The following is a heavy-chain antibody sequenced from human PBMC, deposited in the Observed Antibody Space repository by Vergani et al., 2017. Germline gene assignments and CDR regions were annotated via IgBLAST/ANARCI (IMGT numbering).Heavy chain of an antibody. J-gene: IGHJ4*02. D-gene: IGHD3-22*01. CDR1: GGSISSGSYY. V-gene: IGHV4-61*02. CDR3: AQGSYYYDSSGYPDY. Sequence: QVQLQESGPGLVKPSQTLSLTCTVSGGSISSGSYYWSWIRQPAGKGLEWIGRIYTSGSTNYNPSLKSRVTISVDTSKNQFSLKLSSVTAADTAVYYCAQGSYYYDSSGYPDYWGQGTLVTVSS. CDR2: IYTSGST.